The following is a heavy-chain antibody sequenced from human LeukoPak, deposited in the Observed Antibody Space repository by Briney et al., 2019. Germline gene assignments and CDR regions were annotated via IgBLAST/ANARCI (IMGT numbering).Heavy chain of an antibody. CDR3: ARDRIWNDAGHDPFDI. Sequence: SETLSLTCDLSGPSISSYDWSRILQPAGRGLESIGHIYTSANTNYNPSFKSRATISIDRSKNQFSLNLPSVTAADTAVYYCARDRIWNDAGHDPFDIWGQGTMVTVSS. CDR1: GPSISSYD. V-gene: IGHV4-4*07. J-gene: IGHJ3*02. D-gene: IGHD1-1*01. CDR2: IYTSANT.